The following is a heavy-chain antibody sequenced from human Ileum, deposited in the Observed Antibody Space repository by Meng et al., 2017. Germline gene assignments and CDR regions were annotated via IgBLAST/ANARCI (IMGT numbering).Heavy chain of an antibody. Sequence: QVQLVESGGGVVQPGWSLRLSWAASGFTFSSYVMHWVRQAPGKGLGWVAVISNDGSNKYYAGSLKGRFTISRDNSKNTLYLQMNSLRVEDTAVYYCATGDGYKYDYWGQGTLVTVSS. CDR3: ATGDGYKYDY. D-gene: IGHD5-24*01. V-gene: IGHV3-30-3*01. CDR1: GFTFSSYV. CDR2: ISNDGSNK. J-gene: IGHJ4*02.